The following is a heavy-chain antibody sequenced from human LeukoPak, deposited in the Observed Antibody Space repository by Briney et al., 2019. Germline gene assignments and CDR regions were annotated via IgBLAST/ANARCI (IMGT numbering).Heavy chain of an antibody. CDR2: IYWDDDK. Sequence: SGPTLVNPTQPLTLTCTFSGFSLSASGVGVGWIRQPPGKALEWLALIYWDDDKRYSPSLKSRLTITKGTSINQVVLTMANMDPVDTATYYCAHRYSNNYFDYWGQGTLVTVSS. CDR1: GFSLSASGVG. D-gene: IGHD6-13*01. V-gene: IGHV2-5*02. J-gene: IGHJ4*02. CDR3: AHRYSNNYFDY.